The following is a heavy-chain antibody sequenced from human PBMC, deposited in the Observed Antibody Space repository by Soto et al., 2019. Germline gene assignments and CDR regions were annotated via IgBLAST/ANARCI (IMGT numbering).Heavy chain of an antibody. V-gene: IGHV3-53*01. CDR2: IYSGGST. Sequence: GGSLRLSCAAPGFTVSSNYMSWVRQAPGKGLEWVSVIYSGGSTYYADSVKGRFTISRDNSKNTLYLQMNSLRAEDTAVYYCARAQHYDFWSGYYYFDYWGQGTLVTVSS. J-gene: IGHJ4*02. CDR1: GFTVSSNY. D-gene: IGHD3-3*01. CDR3: ARAQHYDFWSGYYYFDY.